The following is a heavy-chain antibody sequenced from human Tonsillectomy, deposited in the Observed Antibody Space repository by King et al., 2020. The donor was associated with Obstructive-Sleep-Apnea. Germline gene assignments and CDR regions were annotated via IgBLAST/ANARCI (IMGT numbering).Heavy chain of an antibody. CDR2: ISSSGSTL. V-gene: IGHV3-48*04. Sequence: VQLVESGGGLVQPGGSLRLSCAASGFTFITYSMNWVRQAPGTGLEWVSFISSSGSTLYYADAVKGRFTISRDNAKHSLFLQMNSLTAEETAVYYCARALTGIVGATIAFDIWGQGTMVTVSS. D-gene: IGHD1-26*01. J-gene: IGHJ3*02. CDR1: GFTFITYS. CDR3: ARALTGIVGATIAFDI.